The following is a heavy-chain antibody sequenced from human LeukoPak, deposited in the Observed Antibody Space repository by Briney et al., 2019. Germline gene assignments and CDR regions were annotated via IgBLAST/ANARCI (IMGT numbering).Heavy chain of an antibody. D-gene: IGHD6-19*01. CDR1: GFTFSSYG. J-gene: IGHJ4*02. V-gene: IGHV3-30*02. CDR3: AGGIYSSGFGFDY. CDR2: IRYDGSNK. Sequence: GGSLRLSCAASGFTFSSYGMHWVRQAPGKGLEWVAFIRYDGSNKYYADSVKGRFTISRDNAKNTLYLQMNSLRAEDTAVYYCAGGIYSSGFGFDYWGQGTLVTVSS.